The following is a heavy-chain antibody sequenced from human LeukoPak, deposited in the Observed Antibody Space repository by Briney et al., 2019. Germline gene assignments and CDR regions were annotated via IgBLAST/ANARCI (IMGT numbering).Heavy chain of an antibody. CDR1: GYTFTNYG. CDR2: ISGYNGNT. CDR3: ASPYCSGGSCYAFYYGMDV. Sequence: AASVKVSCKASGYTFTNYGFNWVRQAPGQGLEWMGWISGYNGNTNYAQRLQGRVTITADESTSTAYMELSSLRSEDTAVYYCASPYCSGGSCYAFYYGMDVWGQGTTVTVSS. J-gene: IGHJ6*02. D-gene: IGHD2-15*01. V-gene: IGHV1-18*01.